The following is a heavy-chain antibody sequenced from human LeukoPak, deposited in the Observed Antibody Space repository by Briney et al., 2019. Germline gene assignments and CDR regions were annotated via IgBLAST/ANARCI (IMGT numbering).Heavy chain of an antibody. CDR1: GGTFSSYA. CDR2: IIPIFGTA. V-gene: IGHV1-69*13. CDR3: ARPGPNYYDGEDAFDI. Sequence: SVKVSCKASGGTFSSYAISWVRQAPGQGLEWMGGIIPIFGTANYAQKFQGRVTITADESTSAAYMELSSLRSEDTAVYYCARPGPNYYDGEDAFDIWGQGTMVTVSS. J-gene: IGHJ3*02. D-gene: IGHD3-22*01.